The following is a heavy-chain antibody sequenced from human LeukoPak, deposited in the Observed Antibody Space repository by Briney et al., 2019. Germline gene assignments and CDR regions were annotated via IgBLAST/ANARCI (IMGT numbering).Heavy chain of an antibody. CDR1: GFTFSTYA. D-gene: IGHD6-13*01. J-gene: IGHJ4*02. V-gene: IGHV3-23*01. CDR2: MSGSGDST. Sequence: GGSLRLSCAASGFTFSTYAMSWVRQAPGKGLEWVSVMSGSGDSTHYADSVKGRFTISRDNSKNTLCLQMNSLRAEDTAVYYCAKGNKEANSWIPRIDYWGQGTLVTVSS. CDR3: AKGNKEANSWIPRIDY.